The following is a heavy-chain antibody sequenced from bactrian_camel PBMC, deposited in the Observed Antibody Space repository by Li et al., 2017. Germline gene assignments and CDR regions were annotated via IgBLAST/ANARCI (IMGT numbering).Heavy chain of an antibody. CDR1: GLSFDDSD. J-gene: IGHJ4*01. D-gene: IGHD5*01. Sequence: HVQLVESGGGSVQAGGSLRLTCIASGLSFDDSDMGWYRQGSGNSCELVSTINASDGATYYVDSVKGRFTISRDNAKNTVYLQMNSLKSEDTALYYCATAWPRLWVGYFSYWGQGTQVTVS. CDR3: ATAWPRLWVGYFSY. V-gene: IGHV3S63*01. CDR2: INASDGAT.